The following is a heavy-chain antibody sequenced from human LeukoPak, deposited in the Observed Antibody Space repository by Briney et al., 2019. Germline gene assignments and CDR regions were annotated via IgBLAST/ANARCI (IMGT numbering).Heavy chain of an antibody. Sequence: GASVKVSCKASGYTFTGYYMHWVRQAPGQGLEWMGWINPNSGGTNYAQKFQARVTMTRDTSISTAYMELSRLTSDDTAVYYCARRYSYGAPFDYWGQGTLVTVSS. CDR2: INPNSGGT. J-gene: IGHJ4*02. CDR3: ARRYSYGAPFDY. D-gene: IGHD5-18*01. CDR1: GYTFTGYY. V-gene: IGHV1-2*02.